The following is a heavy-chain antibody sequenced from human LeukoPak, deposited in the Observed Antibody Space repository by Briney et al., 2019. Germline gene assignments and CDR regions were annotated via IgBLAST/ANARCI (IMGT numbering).Heavy chain of an antibody. CDR3: ARDRVTNSYDYYGLDA. D-gene: IGHD3-10*01. Sequence: PGGSLRLSCVASGFPFSNYWMTWVRQAPGKGLEWVANINQGGSGKYYVDSVKGRFTISRDNAKNSLYLQINSLRAEDTAVYFCARDRVTNSYDYYGLDAWGQGTTVSVSS. V-gene: IGHV3-7*03. CDR2: INQGGSGK. CDR1: GFPFSNYW. J-gene: IGHJ6*02.